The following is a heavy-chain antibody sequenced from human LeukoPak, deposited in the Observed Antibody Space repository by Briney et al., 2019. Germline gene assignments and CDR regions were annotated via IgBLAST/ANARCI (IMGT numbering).Heavy chain of an antibody. V-gene: IGHV3-23*01. J-gene: IGHJ4*02. Sequence: GGSLRLSCAACGFTFNNCAMNWVRQAQGKGLEWVSSISGGGEITYYADSAKGRFTISRDNSRNTLYLQMNSLRAEDTAVYYCARDYADYVGYFFFDYWGQGTLVTVSS. CDR2: ISGGGEIT. D-gene: IGHD4-17*01. CDR1: GFTFNNCA. CDR3: ARDYADYVGYFFFDY.